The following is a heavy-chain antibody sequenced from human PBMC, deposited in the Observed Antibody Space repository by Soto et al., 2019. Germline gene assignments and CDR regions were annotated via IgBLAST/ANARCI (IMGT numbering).Heavy chain of an antibody. V-gene: IGHV4-4*02. CDR1: GGSFTSNNW. D-gene: IGHD1-7*01. Sequence: PSETLSLTCAVSGGSFTSNNWCTWVRQPPGQGLEWIGEIYRTGSTNYNPSLKSRVTISLDKPENQFSLKVTSLTAADTAVYYCASRDPGTSVDYWGQGTLVTVSS. CDR3: ASRDPGTSVDY. CDR2: IYRTGST. J-gene: IGHJ4*02.